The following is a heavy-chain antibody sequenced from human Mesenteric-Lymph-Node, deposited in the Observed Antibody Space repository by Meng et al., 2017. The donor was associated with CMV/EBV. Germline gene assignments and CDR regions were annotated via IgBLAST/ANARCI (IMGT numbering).Heavy chain of an antibody. D-gene: IGHD4-11*01. CDR1: GFIFSNYG. CDR2: IRYDGNKI. V-gene: IGHV3-30*02. CDR3: AADYSNPLDYYYDAVDV. Sequence: GESLKISCAASGFIFSNYGMDWVRRAPGKGLEWVAFIRYDGNKIFYADFVKGRFTISRDNSKNTLYLQMNSLSAEDTAVYYCAADYSNPLDYYYDAVDVWSQGTTVTVSS. J-gene: IGHJ6*02.